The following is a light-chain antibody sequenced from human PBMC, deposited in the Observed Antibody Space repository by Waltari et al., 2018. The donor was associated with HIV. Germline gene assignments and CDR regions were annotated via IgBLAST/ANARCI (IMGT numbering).Light chain of an antibody. V-gene: IGLV3-21*02. Sequence: SYDLTQPPSASLAPGQTARTTCGGNNIGSKIVQWSQLGPGQAPVLGVYDDRDRPSGIPERFSGSNAGDTATLTVGWAEAGDEADYYCQVWDSNSAFFGSGTKVTVL. CDR3: QVWDSNSAF. J-gene: IGLJ1*01. CDR1: NIGSKI. CDR2: DDR.